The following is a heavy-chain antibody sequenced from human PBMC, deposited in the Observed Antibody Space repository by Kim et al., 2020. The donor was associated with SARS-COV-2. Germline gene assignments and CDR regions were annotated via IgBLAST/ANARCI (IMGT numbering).Heavy chain of an antibody. CDR1: GFTFDDYA. J-gene: IGHJ6*02. Sequence: GGSLRLSCAASGFTFDDYAMHWVRQVQGKGLEWVSGFSWNSGRIGYEDSVKGRFTISRNNAKKSLYLKMNSLRAEDTDLYYCAKDLLGTIFVTYGMDVWGQGTTVTVSS. V-gene: IGHV3-9*01. D-gene: IGHD3-3*01. CDR2: FSWNSGRI. CDR3: AKDLLGTIFVTYGMDV.